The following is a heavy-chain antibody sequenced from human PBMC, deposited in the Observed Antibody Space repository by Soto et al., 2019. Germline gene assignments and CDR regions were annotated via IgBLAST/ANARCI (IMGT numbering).Heavy chain of an antibody. D-gene: IGHD3-9*01. V-gene: IGHV1-69*02. Sequence: QVQLVQSGAEVKKPGSSVKVSYKASGGTFSSYTISWVRQAPGQGLEWMGRIIPILGIANYAQKFQGRVTITADKSTSTAYMELSSLRSEDTAVYYCASHRYFDHHTAAWFDPWGQGTLVTVSS. CDR3: ASHRYFDHHTAAWFDP. CDR2: IIPILGIA. J-gene: IGHJ5*02. CDR1: GGTFSSYT.